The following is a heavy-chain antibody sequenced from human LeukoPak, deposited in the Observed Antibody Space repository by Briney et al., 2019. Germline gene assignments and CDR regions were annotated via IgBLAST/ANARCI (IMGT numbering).Heavy chain of an antibody. CDR1: GYTVTGYY. D-gene: IGHD3-22*01. CDR2: INPNSGGT. J-gene: IGHJ1*01. CDR3: ARPAPYYYDSSGYYLQH. Sequence: ASVKVSCKASGYTVTGYYMHWVRQAPGQGREWMGWINPNSGGTNYAQKFQGRVTMTRDTSISTAYMELSRLRSDDTAVYYCARPAPYYYDSSGYYLQHWGQGTLVTVSS. V-gene: IGHV1-2*02.